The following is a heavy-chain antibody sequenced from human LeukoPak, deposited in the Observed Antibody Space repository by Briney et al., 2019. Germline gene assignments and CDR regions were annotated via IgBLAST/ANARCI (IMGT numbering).Heavy chain of an antibody. Sequence: GGSLRLSCVASGFIVSSNYMNWVRQAPGKGLEWVANIKQDGSEKYYVDSVKGRFTISRDNAKNSLYLQMNSLRAEDTAVYYCARRYFDIWGQGTMVTVSS. CDR1: GFIVSSNY. V-gene: IGHV3-7*03. J-gene: IGHJ3*02. CDR3: ARRYFDI. CDR2: IKQDGSEK.